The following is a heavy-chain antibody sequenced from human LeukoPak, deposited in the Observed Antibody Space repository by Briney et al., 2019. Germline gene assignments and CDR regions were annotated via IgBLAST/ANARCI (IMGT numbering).Heavy chain of an antibody. CDR1: GYTFTGYY. D-gene: IGHD3-9*01. CDR3: ARDKYDILTDPHNFDL. V-gene: IGHV1-2*02. CDR2: INPNSGGT. Sequence: ASVKVSCKASGYTFTGYYMHWVRQAPGQGLEWMGWINPNSGGTNYAQKFQGRVTMTRDTSISTAYMELSRLRSDDTAVYYCARDKYDILTDPHNFDLWGRGTLVTVSS. J-gene: IGHJ2*01.